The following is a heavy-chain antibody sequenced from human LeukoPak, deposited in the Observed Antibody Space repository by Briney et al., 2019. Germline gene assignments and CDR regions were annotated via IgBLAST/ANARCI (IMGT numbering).Heavy chain of an antibody. CDR2: IYTSGST. CDR3: ARSKGGSWLSSSFDY. CDR1: GGSISSGSYY. J-gene: IGHJ4*02. V-gene: IGHV4-61*02. Sequence: TSETLSLTCTVSGGSISSGSYYWSWIRQPAGKGLEWIGRIYTSGSTNYNPSLKSRVTISVDTSKNQFSLKLSSVTAADTAVYYCARSKGGSWLSSSFDYWGQGTLVTVSS. D-gene: IGHD3-22*01.